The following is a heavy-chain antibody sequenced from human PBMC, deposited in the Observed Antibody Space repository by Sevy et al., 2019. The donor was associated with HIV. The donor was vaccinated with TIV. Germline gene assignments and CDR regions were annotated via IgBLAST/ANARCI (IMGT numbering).Heavy chain of an antibody. V-gene: IGHV3-7*01. Sequence: GGSLRLSCVASGFTFSSNWMTWVRQAPGKGLEWVANVKQDMSEKYYADSVKGRFTISRDNAKNSLYLQMNSLRAEDTAVYSCARAQQVTMLVVIGGLYFDLWGQGTLVTVSS. CDR1: GFTFSSNW. D-gene: IGHD2-21*01. J-gene: IGHJ4*02. CDR3: ARAQQVTMLVVIGGLYFDL. CDR2: VKQDMSEK.